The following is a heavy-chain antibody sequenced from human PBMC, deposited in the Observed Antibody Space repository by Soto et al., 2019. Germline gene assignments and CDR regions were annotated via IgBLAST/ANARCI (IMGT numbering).Heavy chain of an antibody. J-gene: IGHJ6*02. CDR2: IIPISETT. CDR3: ARSQGSSTSLEIYYYYYYGMDV. V-gene: IGHV1-69*01. D-gene: IGHD2-2*01. Sequence: QVQLVQSGAEVQKPGSSVKVSCKASGGTFSSYAISWVRQAPGQGLEWRGGIIPISETTTYAQKFQGRVTITADESKSTAYMGLSSLRSEDTAVYYCARSQGSSTSLEIYYYYYYGMDVWGQGTTVTVSS. CDR1: GGTFSSYA.